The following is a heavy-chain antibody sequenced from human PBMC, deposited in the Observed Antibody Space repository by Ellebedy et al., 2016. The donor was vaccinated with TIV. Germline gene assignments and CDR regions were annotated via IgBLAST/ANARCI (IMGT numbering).Heavy chain of an antibody. Sequence: AASVKVSCKASGFLPGSSDINWVRQAAGQGLEGMGWMNPHSGKTGYAQKFQGRVTFTGDTSMRTAFMDLSSLRSDDTAVYYCARVGIATLGLADAFDIWGQGTMVTVSS. CDR1: GFLPGSSD. J-gene: IGHJ3*02. V-gene: IGHV1-8*03. CDR2: MNPHSGKT. D-gene: IGHD6-13*01. CDR3: ARVGIATLGLADAFDI.